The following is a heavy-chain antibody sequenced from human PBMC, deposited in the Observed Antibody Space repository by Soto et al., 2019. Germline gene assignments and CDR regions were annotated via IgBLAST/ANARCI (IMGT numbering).Heavy chain of an antibody. J-gene: IGHJ3*02. V-gene: IGHV3-23*01. CDR3: AKATATGGGAFDI. D-gene: IGHD2-8*02. CDR2: ILVDGRT. Sequence: PGESLKISCAASGFTFSSYDMSWVRQAPGKGLEWVSTILVDGRTFYVDSVKGRFTISRDSSQNTVYLQMNSLTAGDTALYYCAKATATGGGAFDICGQGTMVTVSS. CDR1: GFTFSSYD.